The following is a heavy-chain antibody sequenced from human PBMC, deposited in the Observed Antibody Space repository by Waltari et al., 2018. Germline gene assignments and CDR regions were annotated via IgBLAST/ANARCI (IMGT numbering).Heavy chain of an antibody. CDR2: ISPIFGTA. J-gene: IGHJ4*02. CDR3: ASLPSYSSGWYSGYFDY. V-gene: IGHV1-69*08. Sequence: QVQLVQSGAEVKKPGSSVKVSCKASGGPFSNYVSSWVRQAPEKGLEWRGRISPIFGTANYAQKFQCRVTITADKSTSTAYMELSSLRSEDTSVYYCASLPSYSSGWYSGYFDYWGQGTLVTVSS. CDR1: GGPFSNYV. D-gene: IGHD6-19*01.